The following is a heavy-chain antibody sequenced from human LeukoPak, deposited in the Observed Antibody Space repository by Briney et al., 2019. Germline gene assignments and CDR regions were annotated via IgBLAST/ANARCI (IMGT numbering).Heavy chain of an antibody. Sequence: GGSLRLSCAASGFTFSSYGMHWVRQAPGKGLEWVAFIRYDGSNKYYADSVKGRFTISRDNSKNTLYLQMNSLRAEDTAVYYCAKPRYSQYYYYYYMDVWGKGTTVTVSS. CDR1: GFTFSSYG. CDR3: AKPRYSQYYYYYYMDV. CDR2: IRYDGSNK. V-gene: IGHV3-30*02. J-gene: IGHJ6*03. D-gene: IGHD1-1*01.